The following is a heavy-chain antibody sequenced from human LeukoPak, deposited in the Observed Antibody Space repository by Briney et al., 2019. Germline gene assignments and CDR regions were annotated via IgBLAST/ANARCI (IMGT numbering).Heavy chain of an antibody. J-gene: IGHJ3*02. V-gene: IGHV4-4*07. Sequence: PSETLSLTCTVSGGSISSYYWSWIRQPAGKGLEWIGRIYTSGSTNYNPSLKSRVTMSVDTSKNQFSLKLSSVTAADTAVYYCARDLGYCSGGSCYVDAFDIWGQGTMVTVSS. D-gene: IGHD2-15*01. CDR2: IYTSGST. CDR3: ARDLGYCSGGSCYVDAFDI. CDR1: GGSISSYY.